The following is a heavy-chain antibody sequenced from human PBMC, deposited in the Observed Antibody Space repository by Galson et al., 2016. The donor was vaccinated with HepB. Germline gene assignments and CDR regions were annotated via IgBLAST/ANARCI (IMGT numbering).Heavy chain of an antibody. D-gene: IGHD6-13*01. CDR3: AREAIAAAGTHDAFDI. Sequence: SLRLSCAASGFTFSNHWMHWVRQAPGKGLVWVSRINPGGSGTMYADSVKGRFTISRDNAKNTVYLQMNSLRAEDTAVYYCAREAIAAAGTHDAFDIWGQGTMATVCS. V-gene: IGHV3-74*03. J-gene: IGHJ3*02. CDR2: INPGGSGT. CDR1: GFTFSNHW.